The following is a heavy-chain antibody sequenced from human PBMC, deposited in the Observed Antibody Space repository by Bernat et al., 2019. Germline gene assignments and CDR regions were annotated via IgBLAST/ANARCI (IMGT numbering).Heavy chain of an antibody. D-gene: IGHD2-2*02. CDR2: ISYDGSNK. J-gene: IGHJ4*02. Sequence: QVQLVESGGGVVQPGRSLRLSCAASGFIFSSYGMHWVRQAPGKGLEWVAVISYDGSNKYYADSVKGRFTISRDNSKNTLYLQMNSLSAEDTAVYYCAKDSRPYCSGTSCYKGGNYWGQGTLVTVSS. CDR3: AKDSRPYCSGTSCYKGGNY. V-gene: IGHV3-30*18. CDR1: GFIFSSYG.